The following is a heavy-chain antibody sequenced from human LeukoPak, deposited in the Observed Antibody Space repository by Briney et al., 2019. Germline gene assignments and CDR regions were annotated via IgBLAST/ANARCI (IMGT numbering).Heavy chain of an antibody. D-gene: IGHD6-19*01. J-gene: IGHJ4*02. V-gene: IGHV1-18*01. CDR2: ISPYNGNT. CDR3: ARAGSGSGWYFDY. Sequence: ASVKVSCKASGYDFTSVGITWVRRAPGQGLEWMGWISPYNGNTRYAQKFQGRVAMTTDTSTTTAYMELRGLRFNDTAVYYCARAGSGSGWYFDYWGQGTLVTVSS. CDR1: GYDFTSVG.